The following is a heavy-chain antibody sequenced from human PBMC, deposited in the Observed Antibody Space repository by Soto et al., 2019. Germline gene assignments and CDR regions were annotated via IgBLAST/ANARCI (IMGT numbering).Heavy chain of an antibody. Sequence: GGSLRLSCAASGFTFSSYAMHWVRQAPGKGLEWVAVISYDGSNKYYADSVKGRFTISRDNSKNTLYLQMNSLRAEDTAVYYCARDGNYDFWSGYLARYGMDVWGQGTTVTVSS. V-gene: IGHV3-30-3*01. D-gene: IGHD3-3*01. CDR3: ARDGNYDFWSGYLARYGMDV. CDR2: ISYDGSNK. CDR1: GFTFSSYA. J-gene: IGHJ6*02.